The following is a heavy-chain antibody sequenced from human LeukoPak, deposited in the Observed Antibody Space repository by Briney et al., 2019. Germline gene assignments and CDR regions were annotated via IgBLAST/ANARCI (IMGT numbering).Heavy chain of an antibody. J-gene: IGHJ3*02. CDR3: AREVYCSGGSCYSVSAFDI. CDR2: IYYSGST. Sequence: SETLSLTCTVSGGSISSSSYYWGWIRQPPGKGLEWIGSIYYSGSTYYNPSLKSRVTMSVDTSKNQFSLKLSSVTAADTAVYYCAREVYCSGGSCYSVSAFDIWGQGTMVTVSS. CDR1: GGSISSSSYY. D-gene: IGHD2-15*01. V-gene: IGHV4-39*07.